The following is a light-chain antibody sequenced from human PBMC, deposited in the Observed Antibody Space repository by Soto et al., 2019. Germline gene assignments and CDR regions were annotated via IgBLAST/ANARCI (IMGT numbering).Light chain of an antibody. CDR3: SSYTSSGTPYV. Sequence: QSVLTQPASVSGSPGQSITISCTGTNSDIGGYNYVSWYQHHPGKAPKHMIYDVSNRPSGVSNRFSGSKSANTASLTISGLPAEDEADYYCSSYTSSGTPYVFGTGTKVTVL. V-gene: IGLV2-14*03. J-gene: IGLJ1*01. CDR1: NSDIGGYNY. CDR2: DVS.